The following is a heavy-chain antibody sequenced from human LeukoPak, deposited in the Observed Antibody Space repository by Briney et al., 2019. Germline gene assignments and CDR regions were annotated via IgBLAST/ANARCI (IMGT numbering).Heavy chain of an antibody. Sequence: GGSLRLSCAASGFTFSSYGMHWVRQAPGKGLEWVAVIWYDGSNKYYADSVKGRFTISRDNSKNTLYLQMNSMRAEDTAVYYCARGLGYYYGSAEIPFDYWGQGTLVTVSS. CDR2: IWYDGSNK. V-gene: IGHV3-33*01. D-gene: IGHD3-10*01. J-gene: IGHJ4*02. CDR1: GFTFSSYG. CDR3: ARGLGYYYGSAEIPFDY.